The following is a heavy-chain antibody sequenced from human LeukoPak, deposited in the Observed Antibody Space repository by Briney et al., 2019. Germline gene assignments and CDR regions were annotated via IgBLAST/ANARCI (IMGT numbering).Heavy chain of an antibody. V-gene: IGHV3-11*01. CDR1: GFTFSDYY. D-gene: IGHD1-26*01. J-gene: IGHJ4*02. CDR3: ARDYRSTFDY. Sequence: GGSLRLSCAASGFTFSDYYMSWIRQAPGKGLEWVSYISSSGTTISYTDSVKGRFTNSRDNAKNSLCLQMNSLRAEDTAVYYCARDYRSTFDYWGQGTLDTVSS. CDR2: ISSSGTTI.